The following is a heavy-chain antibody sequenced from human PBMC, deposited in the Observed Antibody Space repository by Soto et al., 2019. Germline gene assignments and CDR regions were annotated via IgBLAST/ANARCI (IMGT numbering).Heavy chain of an antibody. CDR3: ARDSCSSTSCFMGVDGMDV. J-gene: IGHJ6*02. CDR1: GGSISSSSYY. CDR2: IYYSGST. Sequence: SETLSLTCTVSGGSISSSSYYWGWIRQPPGKGLEWIGSIYYSGSTYYNPSLKSRVTISVDTSKNQFSLKLSSVTAADTAVYYCARDSCSSTSCFMGVDGMDVWGQGTTVTVSS. V-gene: IGHV4-39*07. D-gene: IGHD2-2*01.